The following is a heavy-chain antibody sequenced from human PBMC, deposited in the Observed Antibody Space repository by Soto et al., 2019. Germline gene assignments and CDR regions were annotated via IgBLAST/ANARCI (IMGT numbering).Heavy chain of an antibody. CDR3: ARIVGYCSGGSCYSNRYYYYGMDV. Sequence: ASVKVSCQASGGTFSSYAISWVRQAPGHGLEWMGGIIPIFGTANYAQKFQGRVTITADESTSTAYMELSSLRSEDTAVYYCARIVGYCSGGSCYSNRYYYYGMDVWGQGTTVTVSS. CDR1: GGTFSSYA. CDR2: IIPIFGTA. D-gene: IGHD2-15*01. V-gene: IGHV1-69*13. J-gene: IGHJ6*02.